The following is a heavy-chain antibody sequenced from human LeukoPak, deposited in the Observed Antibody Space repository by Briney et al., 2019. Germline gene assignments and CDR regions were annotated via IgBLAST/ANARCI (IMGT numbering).Heavy chain of an antibody. V-gene: IGHV3-11*04. CDR1: GFTFSDYY. CDR3: ARERAIFGVVILLYYFDY. Sequence: PGGSLRLSCAASGFTFSDYYMSWIRQAPGKGLEWVSYISSSGSTIYYADSVKGRFTISRDNAKNSLYLQMNSLRAEDTAVYYCARERAIFGVVILLYYFDYWGQGTLVTVSS. J-gene: IGHJ4*02. CDR2: ISSSGSTI. D-gene: IGHD3-3*01.